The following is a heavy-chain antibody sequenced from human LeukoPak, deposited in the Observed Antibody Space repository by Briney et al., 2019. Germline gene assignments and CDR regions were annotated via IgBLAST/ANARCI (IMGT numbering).Heavy chain of an antibody. V-gene: IGHV3-53*01. Sequence: PGGSLRLSCAASGFTVSSNYMSWVRQAPGKGLEWVSVIYSGGSTYCADSVKGRFTISRDNSKNTLYLQMNSLRAEDTAVYYCARDRKPTPLYYGMDVWGQGTTVTVSS. CDR1: GFTVSSNY. CDR3: ARDRKPTPLYYGMDV. J-gene: IGHJ6*02. CDR2: IYSGGST.